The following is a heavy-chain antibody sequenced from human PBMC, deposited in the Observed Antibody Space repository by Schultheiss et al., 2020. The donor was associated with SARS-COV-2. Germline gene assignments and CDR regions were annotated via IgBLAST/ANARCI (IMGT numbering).Heavy chain of an antibody. CDR2: ISSSSSYT. D-gene: IGHD5-18*01. J-gene: IGHJ3*02. CDR3: AKDIGFGDTAMVYAFDI. Sequence: GGSLRLSCAASGFTFSDYYMSWIRQAPGKGLEWVSYISSSSSYTNYADSVKGRFTISRDNAKNSLYLQMNSLRAEDTALYYCAKDIGFGDTAMVYAFDIWGQGTMVTVS. V-gene: IGHV3-11*05. CDR1: GFTFSDYY.